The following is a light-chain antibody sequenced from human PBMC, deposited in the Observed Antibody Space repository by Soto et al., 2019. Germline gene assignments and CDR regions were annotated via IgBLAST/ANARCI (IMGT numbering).Light chain of an antibody. Sequence: EIVLTQSPGTLSLSPGERATLSCRASQSVSSSYLAWYQQKPGQAPRLLTYGASSRATGIPDRFSGSGSGTDFTLTISRLEPEDFAVYYCQQYGSSLTTFGQGTKVEIK. V-gene: IGKV3-20*01. J-gene: IGKJ1*01. CDR2: GAS. CDR3: QQYGSSLTT. CDR1: QSVSSSY.